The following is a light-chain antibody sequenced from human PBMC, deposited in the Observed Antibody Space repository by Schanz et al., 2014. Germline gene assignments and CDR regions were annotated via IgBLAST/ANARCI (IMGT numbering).Light chain of an antibody. Sequence: IQLTQSPSSLSASVGDRITITCRARQSIGTYLNWYQLKPGKAPNLLIYAASILQNGVPSRFSGSGSGTDFTLTISSLQAEDVAVYYCQQYHSVPHTFGQGTKLEIK. J-gene: IGKJ2*01. CDR2: AAS. CDR3: QQYHSVPHT. CDR1: QSIGTY. V-gene: IGKV1-39*01.